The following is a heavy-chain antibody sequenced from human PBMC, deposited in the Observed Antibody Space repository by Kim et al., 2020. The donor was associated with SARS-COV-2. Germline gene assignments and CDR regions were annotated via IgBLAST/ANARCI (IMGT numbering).Heavy chain of an antibody. Sequence: GGSLRLSCAASGFTFSNAWMSWVRQAPGKGLEWVGRIKSKTDGGTTDYAAPVKGRCTISRDDSKNTLYLQTNSLKTEDTAVYYCTTVFYFDSSGFALLPYYGMDVWGQGTTVTVSS. CDR1: GFTFSNAW. V-gene: IGHV3-15*01. CDR2: IKSKTDGGTT. CDR3: TTVFYFDSSGFALLPYYGMDV. J-gene: IGHJ6*02. D-gene: IGHD3-22*01.